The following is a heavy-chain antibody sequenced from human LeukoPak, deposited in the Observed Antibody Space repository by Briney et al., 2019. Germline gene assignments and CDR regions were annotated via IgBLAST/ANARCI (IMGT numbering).Heavy chain of an antibody. J-gene: IGHJ5*02. D-gene: IGHD3-16*01. Sequence: SETLSLTCAVYGGSFSGYYWSWIRQPPGKGLEWIGEINHSGSTNYNPSLKSRVTISVDTSKNQFSLKLTSVTAADTAVYYCARDTHDYDWGSPTNWFDPWGQGTLVTVSS. CDR2: INHSGST. V-gene: IGHV4-34*01. CDR1: GGSFSGYY. CDR3: ARDTHDYDWGSPTNWFDP.